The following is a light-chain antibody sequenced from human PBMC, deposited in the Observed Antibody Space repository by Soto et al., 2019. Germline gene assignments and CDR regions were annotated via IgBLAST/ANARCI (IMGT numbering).Light chain of an antibody. J-gene: IGLJ1*01. Sequence: QSALTQPASVSGSPGQSITISCTGTSSDVGAYTFVSWYQQHPDKVPKLMIFAVSRRPSGVSDRFSGSKSGNTASLTISGLQPEDEADYYCSSYTSSSTHVFGSGTKLTVL. CDR3: SSYTSSSTHV. V-gene: IGLV2-14*03. CDR1: SSDVGAYTF. CDR2: AVS.